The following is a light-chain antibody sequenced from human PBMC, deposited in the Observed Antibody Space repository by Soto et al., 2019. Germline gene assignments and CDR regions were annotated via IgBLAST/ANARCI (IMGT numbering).Light chain of an antibody. V-gene: IGKV3-15*01. CDR3: QQYNNWWT. Sequence: EIVMTQSPATLSVSPGERATLSCRASQSLSSNLAWYQQKPGQAPRLLIYGASTWATGVPSRFSGSGSGTEFTLTISRLKSEDFAGYYCQQYNNWWTFGQGTKVEI. CDR2: GAS. J-gene: IGKJ1*01. CDR1: QSLSSN.